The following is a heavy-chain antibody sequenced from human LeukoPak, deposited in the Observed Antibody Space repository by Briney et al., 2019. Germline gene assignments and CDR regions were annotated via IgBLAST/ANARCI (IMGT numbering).Heavy chain of an antibody. CDR3: ARVGLYYGSGSYYGGFDY. V-gene: IGHV1-69*01. D-gene: IGHD3-10*01. CDR2: IIPIFGTA. CDR1: GGTFSSYA. Sequence: GSSVKVSCKASGGTFSSYAISWVRQAPGQGLEWMGGIIPIFGTANYAQKFQGRVTTTADESTSTAYMELSSLRSEDTAVYYCARVGLYYGSGSYYGGFDYWGQGTLVTVSS. J-gene: IGHJ4*02.